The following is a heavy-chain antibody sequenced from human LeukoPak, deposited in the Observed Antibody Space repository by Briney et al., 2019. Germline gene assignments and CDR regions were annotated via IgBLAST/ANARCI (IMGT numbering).Heavy chain of an antibody. J-gene: IGHJ6*03. Sequence: GASVKVSCKASGYTFTSYGISWVRQAPGQGLEWMGWISAYNGNTNYAQKLQGRVTMTTDTSTSTAYMELRSLRSDDTAVYYCARLTYNSIFDYDFYYMDVWGKGTTVTVSS. CDR2: ISAYNGNT. V-gene: IGHV1-18*01. CDR3: ARLTYNSIFDYDFYYMDV. D-gene: IGHD1-20*01. CDR1: GYTFTSYG.